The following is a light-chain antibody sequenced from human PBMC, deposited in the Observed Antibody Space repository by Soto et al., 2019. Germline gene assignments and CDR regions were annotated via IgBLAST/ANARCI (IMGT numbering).Light chain of an antibody. CDR2: KTS. Sequence: DIQMTQSPSTLSASVGDRVTITCRASQSSSSWLAWYQQKPGKAPKLLIYKTSNLESGVPSRFSGSGSGTEFSLTISSLQPDDFATYYCQQYQSLSLTFGGGTRVEVK. V-gene: IGKV1-5*03. J-gene: IGKJ4*01. CDR3: QQYQSLSLT. CDR1: QSSSSW.